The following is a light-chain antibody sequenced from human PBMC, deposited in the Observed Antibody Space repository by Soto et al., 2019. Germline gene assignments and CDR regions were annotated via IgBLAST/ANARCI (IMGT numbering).Light chain of an antibody. J-gene: IGKJ1*01. Sequence: DLQLTQSLSFLSASVGDRVTLTFRASQGISSYLAWYQQKPGKAPKLLISAASTLQSGVPSRFSGSGSGTEFTLTISSLQPDDFATYYCQQCNSYPWTFGQGTKVDI. CDR1: QGISSY. V-gene: IGKV1-9*01. CDR2: AAS. CDR3: QQCNSYPWT.